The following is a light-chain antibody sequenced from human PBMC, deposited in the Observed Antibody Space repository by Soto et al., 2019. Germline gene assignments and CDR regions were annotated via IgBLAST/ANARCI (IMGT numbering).Light chain of an antibody. CDR1: SSNLGAGYD. CDR2: GNR. Sequence: QPVLTQPPSVSGAPGQRVTLSCTGNSSNLGAGYDVHWYKQVPGAAPKPVIFGNRNRPSGVPERFSGSKSGTSASLAITGLQAEDEADYYCQAYDYSLTASVFGGGTKLTVL. CDR3: QAYDYSLTASV. J-gene: IGLJ3*02. V-gene: IGLV1-40*01.